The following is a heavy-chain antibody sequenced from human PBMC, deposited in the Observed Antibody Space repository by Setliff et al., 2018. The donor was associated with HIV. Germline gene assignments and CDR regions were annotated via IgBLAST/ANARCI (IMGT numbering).Heavy chain of an antibody. CDR2: IYYSGNP. V-gene: IGHV4-31*03. D-gene: IGHD2-2*01. CDR1: GGSISSRSYF. Sequence: SETLSLTCSVSGGSISSRSYFWGWIRQPPGKGLEWIGYIYYSGNPFYNPSLRSRVTISLDTSKNQFSQKLSSVTAADTAVYYCARGFDYAQRPPLYYFDYWGQGTLVTVSS. CDR3: ARGFDYAQRPPLYYFDY. J-gene: IGHJ4*02.